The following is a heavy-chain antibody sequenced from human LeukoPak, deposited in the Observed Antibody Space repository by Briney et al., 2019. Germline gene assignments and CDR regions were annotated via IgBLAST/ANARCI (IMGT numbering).Heavy chain of an antibody. V-gene: IGHV1-8*01. CDR1: GYSFTIYD. CDR2: MNPDSGNT. CDR3: AEISSKWYGNALEI. D-gene: IGHD6-13*01. J-gene: IGHJ3*02. Sequence: EASVKVSCKASGYSFTIYDVNWVRQAPGQGLEWMGWMNPDSGNTGYAPKFQGRVSMTRNTSINTAYLELSSLTSEDTAVYYCAEISSKWYGNALEIWGQGTMVIVSA.